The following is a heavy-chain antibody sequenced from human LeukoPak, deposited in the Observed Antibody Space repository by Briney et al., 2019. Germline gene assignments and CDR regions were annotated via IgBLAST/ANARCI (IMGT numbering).Heavy chain of an antibody. Sequence: GGSLRLSCAASGFTFSSYSMHWVRQAPGKGLEWVAVVSYDGYNKYYADSVKGRFTISRDNSNYILYLQVDRLRAEDTAVYYCARDTSAVAGGPIDYWGQGTLVTVSS. CDR1: GFTFSSYS. V-gene: IGHV3-30*04. J-gene: IGHJ4*02. CDR2: VSYDGYNK. D-gene: IGHD6-19*01. CDR3: ARDTSAVAGGPIDY.